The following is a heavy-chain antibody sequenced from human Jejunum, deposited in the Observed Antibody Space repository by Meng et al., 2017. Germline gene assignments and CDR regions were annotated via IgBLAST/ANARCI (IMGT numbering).Heavy chain of an antibody. CDR1: GFTFNRHP. Sequence: VQLLESGGCVVQHGSSLILSCGASGFTFNRHPMNWVRQAPGKGLEWVAVIENDAIKKFYADSVRGRFTIARDNSNNILYLEMNSLRAQDTAIYYCVRQEMGLDYWGQGTLVTVSS. V-gene: IGHV3-30*04. D-gene: IGHD5-24*01. CDR2: IENDAIKK. CDR3: VRQEMGLDY. J-gene: IGHJ4*02.